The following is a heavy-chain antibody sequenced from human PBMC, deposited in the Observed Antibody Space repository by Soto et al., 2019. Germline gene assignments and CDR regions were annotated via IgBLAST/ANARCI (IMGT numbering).Heavy chain of an antibody. CDR2: ISRDGGTK. D-gene: IGHD2-8*02. V-gene: IGHV3-30*03. J-gene: IGHJ4*02. CDR3: TGEVASGY. Sequence: QVHLVESGGGVVQPGRSLRLSCAVSGFTVSTYGMHWVRQAPGKGLEWVAVISRDGGTKFYADSVKGRFTISRDNSRNTLFLEMNRLRGDDMAVYYCTGEVASGYWVQGTLVTVSS. CDR1: GFTVSTYG.